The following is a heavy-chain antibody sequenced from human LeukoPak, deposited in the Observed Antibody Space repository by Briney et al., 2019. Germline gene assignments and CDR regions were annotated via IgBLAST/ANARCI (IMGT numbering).Heavy chain of an antibody. CDR3: ATASTPPPQELLWFGELLRSAYYYYGMDV. CDR2: FDPEDGET. CDR1: GYTLTELS. Sequence: ASVKVSCKASGYTLTELSMHWVRQAPGKGLEWMGGFDPEDGETIYAQKFQGRVTMTEDTSTDTAYMELSSLRSEDTAVYYCATASTPPPQELLWFGELLRSAYYYYGMDVWGQGTTVTVSS. V-gene: IGHV1-24*01. J-gene: IGHJ6*02. D-gene: IGHD3-10*01.